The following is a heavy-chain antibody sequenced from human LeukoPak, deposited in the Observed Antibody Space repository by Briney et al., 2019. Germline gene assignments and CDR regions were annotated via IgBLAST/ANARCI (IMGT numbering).Heavy chain of an antibody. Sequence: ASVKVSCKASGYTFTSYGISWVRQAPGQGLEWMGWISAYNGNTNYAQKLQGRVTMTTDTSTSTAYMELRSLRSDDTAVYYCARDGSPSPTVTTATFDYWGQGTLVTVSS. CDR3: ARDGSPSPTVTTATFDY. CDR1: GYTFTSYG. CDR2: ISAYNGNT. J-gene: IGHJ4*02. D-gene: IGHD4-17*01. V-gene: IGHV1-18*01.